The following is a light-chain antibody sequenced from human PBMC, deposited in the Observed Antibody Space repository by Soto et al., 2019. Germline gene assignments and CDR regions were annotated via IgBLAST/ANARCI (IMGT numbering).Light chain of an antibody. CDR3: AAWDDSLSGLYV. CDR2: NND. Sequence: QSVLTQPPSASGTPGQRVTISCSGSSSNIGTYTVNLYQQFPGTAPKLLIYNNDQRPSGVPDRFSGFKYGTAASLAISGLQSEDEAEYYCAAWDDSLSGLYVFGTGTKVTVL. CDR1: SSNIGTYT. J-gene: IGLJ1*01. V-gene: IGLV1-44*01.